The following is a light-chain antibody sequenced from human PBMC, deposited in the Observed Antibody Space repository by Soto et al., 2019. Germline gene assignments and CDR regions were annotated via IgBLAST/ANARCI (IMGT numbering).Light chain of an antibody. J-gene: IGKJ2*01. CDR1: QSVASN. CDR2: GAS. V-gene: IGKV3-15*01. Sequence: EIVMTQSPASLSVSPGDGATLSCRASQSVASNVAWYQQKPGQGPRLLIHGASTRAVGVPARLSGSGSGTDFTLTISSLQSEDFAVYYCQQYHNSPPQYTFGQGTKLQIK. CDR3: QQYHNSPPQYT.